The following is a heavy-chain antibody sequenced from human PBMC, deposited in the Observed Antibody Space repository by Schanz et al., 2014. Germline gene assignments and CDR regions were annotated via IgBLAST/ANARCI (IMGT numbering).Heavy chain of an antibody. J-gene: IGHJ5*02. CDR3: ARGRGCTGGSCYSWFDL. Sequence: QVQLLQSGAEVKKPGASVKVSCKASGYTFTGYYMHWVRQAPGQGLEWMGRINPNSGGTNYAQKFQGRVTMTRDTSISTAYMELSSLRSDDTAVYYCARGRGCTGGSCYSWFDLWGQGTLVTVAS. D-gene: IGHD2-15*01. V-gene: IGHV1-2*02. CDR2: INPNSGGT. CDR1: GYTFTGYY.